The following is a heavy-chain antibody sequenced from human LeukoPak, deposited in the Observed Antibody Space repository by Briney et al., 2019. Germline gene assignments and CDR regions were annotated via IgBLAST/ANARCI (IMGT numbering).Heavy chain of an antibody. Sequence: ASVKVSCKASGYTFTSYDINWVRQATGQGLEWMGWMNPNSGNTGYAQKFQGRVTMTRDTSISTAYMELSRLRSDDTAVYYCARDHYGSGSYPYYYYYYMDVWGKGTTVTVSS. CDR1: GYTFTSYD. D-gene: IGHD3-10*01. CDR2: MNPNSGNT. V-gene: IGHV1-8*01. CDR3: ARDHYGSGSYPYYYYYYMDV. J-gene: IGHJ6*03.